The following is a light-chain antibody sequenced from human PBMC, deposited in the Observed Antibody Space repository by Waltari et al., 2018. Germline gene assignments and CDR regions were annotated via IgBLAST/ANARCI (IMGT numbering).Light chain of an antibody. V-gene: IGLV2-14*03. CDR2: DVS. J-gene: IGLJ3*02. CDR3: SSYISSSTLEV. CDR1: SSDVGGYNY. Sequence: QSALTQPASVSGSPGQSITISCTGTSSDVGGYNYVSWYQQHPGKAPNLMIFDVSNRPSGFSNRFSGSKSGNTASLTISGLQAEDEADYYCSSYISSSTLEVFGGGTRLTVL.